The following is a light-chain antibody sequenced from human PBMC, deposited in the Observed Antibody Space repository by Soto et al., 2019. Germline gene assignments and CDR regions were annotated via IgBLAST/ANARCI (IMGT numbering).Light chain of an antibody. V-gene: IGLV2-14*01. CDR1: SSDVGGYNY. CDR3: SSYTTSGTYV. J-gene: IGLJ1*01. Sequence: QSVLTQPASVSGSPGQSITISCTGTSSDVGGYNYVSWYQQHPGKAPKLMISEVSHRLSGVSTRFSGSKSGNTASLTISGLQAEDEADYYCSSYTTSGTYVFGAGTKLTVL. CDR2: EVS.